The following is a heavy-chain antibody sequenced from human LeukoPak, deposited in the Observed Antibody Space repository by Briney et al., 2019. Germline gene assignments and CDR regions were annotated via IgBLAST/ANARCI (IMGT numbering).Heavy chain of an antibody. V-gene: IGHV3-48*04. CDR2: ISSSGSTI. CDR3: ARDRGYYDSSGYGY. D-gene: IGHD3-22*01. J-gene: IGHJ4*02. CDR1: GFTFSSYS. Sequence: PGGSLRLSCAASGFTFSSYSMNWVRQAPGKGLEWVSYISSSGSTIYYADSVKGRFTISRDNAKNSLYLQMNSLRAEDTAVYYCARDRGYYDSSGYGYWGQGTLVTVSS.